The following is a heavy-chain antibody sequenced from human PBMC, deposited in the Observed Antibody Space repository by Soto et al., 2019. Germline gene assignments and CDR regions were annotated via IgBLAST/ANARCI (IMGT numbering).Heavy chain of an antibody. V-gene: IGHV4-59*01. J-gene: IGHJ4*02. Sequence: SETLSLTCSVSGGSISGYYWSWIRQPPGKGLEWIGYIYYSGSTKYNPSLKSRVTMSVDTSKYQFSLKLSSVTAADTAVYYCTGSHDFWSGSSAFDYWGQGTLVTVSS. CDR1: GGSISGYY. D-gene: IGHD3-3*01. CDR2: IYYSGST. CDR3: TGSHDFWSGSSAFDY.